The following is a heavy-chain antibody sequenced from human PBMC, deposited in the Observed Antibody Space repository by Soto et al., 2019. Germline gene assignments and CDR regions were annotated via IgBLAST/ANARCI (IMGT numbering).Heavy chain of an antibody. CDR3: ARGDRYSGSFSDYFDP. Sequence: ASETLSLTCGVSGVSINSGGYYWNWIRHFPGKGLEWIGYISHGETTPYNPSLKSRLSISFNMSKNHFSLKLTSVTAADTAVYFCARGDRYSGSFSDYFDPWGQGTLVTVSS. D-gene: IGHD1-26*01. CDR1: GVSINSGGYY. CDR2: ISHGETT. V-gene: IGHV4-31*11. J-gene: IGHJ5*02.